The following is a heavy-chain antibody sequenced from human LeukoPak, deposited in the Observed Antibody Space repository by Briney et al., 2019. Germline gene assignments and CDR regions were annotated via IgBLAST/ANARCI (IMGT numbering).Heavy chain of an antibody. V-gene: IGHV3-23*01. Sequence: PGGSLRLSCAASGFTFSSYAMSWVRQAPGKGLEWVSAISGSGGSTYYADSVKGRFTISRDNSKNTLYLQMNSLRAEDTAVYYCAKSYYCDSSGYYLLGYFDYWGQGTLVTVSS. CDR3: AKSYYCDSSGYYLLGYFDY. CDR1: GFTFSSYA. D-gene: IGHD3-22*01. J-gene: IGHJ4*02. CDR2: ISGSGGST.